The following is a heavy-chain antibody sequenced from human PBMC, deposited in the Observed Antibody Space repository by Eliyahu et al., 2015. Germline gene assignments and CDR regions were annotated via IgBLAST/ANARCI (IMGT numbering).Heavy chain of an antibody. J-gene: IGHJ4*02. CDR2: IKSKTDGGTT. Sequence: EVQLVESGGGLVKPGGSXRXSXAASGXTFSNAWMSWVRQAPGKGLEWVGRIKSKTDGGTTDYAAPVKGRFTISRDDSKNTLYLQMNSLKTEDTAVYYCTTGIVVPKLAYWGQGTLVTVSS. V-gene: IGHV3-15*01. D-gene: IGHD3-22*01. CDR3: TTGIVVPKLAY. CDR1: GXTFSNAW.